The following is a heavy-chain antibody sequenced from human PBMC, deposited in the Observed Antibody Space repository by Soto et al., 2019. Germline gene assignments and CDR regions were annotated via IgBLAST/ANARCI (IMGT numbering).Heavy chain of an antibody. J-gene: IGHJ6*02. CDR3: ARGRGSGSSFYYYGMDV. D-gene: IGHD3-10*01. CDR1: GGSISSYY. Sequence: SETVSLTCTVSGGSISSYYWSWIRQPPGKGLEWIGYIYYSGSTNYNPSLKSRVTISVDTSKNQFSLKLSSVTAADTAVYYCARGRGSGSSFYYYGMDVWGQGTTVTVSS. CDR2: IYYSGST. V-gene: IGHV4-59*01.